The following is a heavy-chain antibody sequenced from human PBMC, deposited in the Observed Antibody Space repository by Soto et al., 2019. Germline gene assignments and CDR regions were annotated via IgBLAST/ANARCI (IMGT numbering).Heavy chain of an antibody. J-gene: IGHJ4*02. Sequence: SETLSLTCAVYGGSFSGYYWSWIRQPPGKGLEWIGEINHSGSTNYNPSLKSRVTIPVDTSKNQFSLKLSSVTAADTAVYYCARVRGLLRYFDWLSEYFDYWGQGTLVTVSS. CDR2: INHSGST. CDR3: ARVRGLLRYFDWLSEYFDY. D-gene: IGHD3-9*01. CDR1: GGSFSGYY. V-gene: IGHV4-34*01.